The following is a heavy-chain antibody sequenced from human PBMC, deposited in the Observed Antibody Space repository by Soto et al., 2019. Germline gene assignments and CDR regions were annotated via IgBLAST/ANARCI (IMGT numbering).Heavy chain of an antibody. V-gene: IGHV4-59*08. CDR2: IYYGGST. J-gene: IGHJ4*02. Sequence: PSETLSLTCAVYGGSFSGYYWSWIRQSPGKGLEWIGYIYYGGSTNYNPSLNSRVTISVDTSKNQFSLRLNSVTGADTAVYYCARTALYDRQFDHWGPGTLVTVSS. CDR3: ARTALYDRQFDH. D-gene: IGHD3-3*01. CDR1: GGSFSGYY.